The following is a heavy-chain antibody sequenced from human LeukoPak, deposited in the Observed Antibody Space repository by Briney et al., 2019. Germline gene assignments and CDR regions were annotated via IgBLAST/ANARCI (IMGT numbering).Heavy chain of an antibody. J-gene: IGHJ4*02. D-gene: IGHD3-22*01. CDR2: IYYSGST. Sequence: SETLSLTCTVSGGSISSITYSWGWIRQPPGKGLEWIGSIYYSGSTFYNPSLKSRVTISVDTSKNQFSLKLSSVTAADTAVYYCARLYDSSAYPYWGQGTLVTVSS. V-gene: IGHV4-39*01. CDR1: GGSISSITYS. CDR3: ARLYDSSAYPY.